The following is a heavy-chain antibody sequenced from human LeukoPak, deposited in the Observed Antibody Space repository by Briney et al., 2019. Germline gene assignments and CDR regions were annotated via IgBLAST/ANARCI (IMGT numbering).Heavy chain of an antibody. Sequence: SVKVSCKASGGTFSSYAISWVRQAPGQGLEWMGGIIPIFGTANNAQKFQGRVTITTDESTSTAYMELSSLRSEDTAVYYCASSPYSSGWIDYYYYMDVWGKGTTVTVSS. CDR1: GGTFSSYA. D-gene: IGHD6-19*01. CDR2: IIPIFGTA. CDR3: ASSPYSSGWIDYYYYMDV. V-gene: IGHV1-69*05. J-gene: IGHJ6*03.